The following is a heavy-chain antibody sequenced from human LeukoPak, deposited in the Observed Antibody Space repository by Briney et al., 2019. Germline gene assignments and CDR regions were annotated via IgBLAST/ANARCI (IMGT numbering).Heavy chain of an antibody. CDR3: ARENDILTGYGNWFDP. Sequence: GGFLRLSCAASGFTLRSYTMNWVRQAPGKGLEWVSSIGISSNKIYYADSVKGRFIISRDNAKNSVYLQMNSLRAEDTAVYYCARENDILTGYGNWFDPWGQGTLVTVSS. D-gene: IGHD3-9*01. CDR1: GFTLRSYT. CDR2: IGISSNKI. J-gene: IGHJ5*02. V-gene: IGHV3-21*01.